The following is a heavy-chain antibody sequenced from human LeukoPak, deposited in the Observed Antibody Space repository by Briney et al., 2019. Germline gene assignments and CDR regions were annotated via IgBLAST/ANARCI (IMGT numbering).Heavy chain of an antibody. Sequence: GGSLRLSCAASGFTFSSYEMYWVRQAPGKGLEWVSYISSSGSTIYYADSVKGRFTISRDNAKNSLYLQMNSLRAEDTAVYYCARGLFSSGWYPIDYWGQGTLVTVSS. J-gene: IGHJ4*02. V-gene: IGHV3-48*03. CDR1: GFTFSSYE. D-gene: IGHD6-19*01. CDR3: ARGLFSSGWYPIDY. CDR2: ISSSGSTI.